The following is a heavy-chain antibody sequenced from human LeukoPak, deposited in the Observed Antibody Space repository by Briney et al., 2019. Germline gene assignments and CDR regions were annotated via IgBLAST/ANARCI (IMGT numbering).Heavy chain of an antibody. CDR1: GVSISSYY. D-gene: IGHD6-19*01. CDR3: ARVHSIAVANEWFDP. V-gene: IGHV4-59*01. Sequence: SETLSLTCTVSGVSISSYYWSWLRQPPGKGLEWVGYIYYSGSTNYNPPLKSRVTISVDTSKNQFSLKPSSVTAADTAVYYCARVHSIAVANEWFDPWGQGTLVTVSS. CDR2: IYYSGST. J-gene: IGHJ5*02.